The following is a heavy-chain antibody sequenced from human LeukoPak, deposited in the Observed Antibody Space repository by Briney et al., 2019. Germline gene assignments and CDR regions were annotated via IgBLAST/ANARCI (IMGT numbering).Heavy chain of an antibody. Sequence: GGSLRLSCAASEFTFSSYSMNWVRQAPGKGLEWVSSISSSSSYIYYADSVKGRFTISRDNAKNSLFLQMNSLRAEDTAVYYCARDQGWNYQWGDVWGKGTTVTVSS. D-gene: IGHD1-7*01. CDR3: ARDQGWNYQWGDV. CDR1: EFTFSSYS. V-gene: IGHV3-21*01. J-gene: IGHJ6*04. CDR2: ISSSSSYI.